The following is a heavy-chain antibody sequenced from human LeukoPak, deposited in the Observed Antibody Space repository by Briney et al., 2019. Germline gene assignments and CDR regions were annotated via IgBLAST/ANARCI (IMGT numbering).Heavy chain of an antibody. CDR2: IYYSGST. D-gene: IGHD4-17*01. CDR3: ARAGDYGDYSAPMY. CDR1: GGSISSSSYY. Sequence: SETLSLTCTVSGGSISSSSYYWGWIRQPPGKGLEWIGSIYYSGSTYYNPSLKSRVTISVDKSKNQFSLKLSSVTAADAAVYYCARAGDYGDYSAPMYWGQGTLVTVSS. J-gene: IGHJ4*02. V-gene: IGHV4-39*07.